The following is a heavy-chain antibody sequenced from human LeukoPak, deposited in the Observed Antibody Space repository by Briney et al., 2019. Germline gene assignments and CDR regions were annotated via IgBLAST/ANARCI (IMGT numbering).Heavy chain of an antibody. D-gene: IGHD3-22*01. CDR1: GYTFTSYG. Sequence: ASVKVSCKASGYTFTSYGISGVRQAPGQGLEWMGWISAYNGNTNYAQKLQGRVTMTTDTSTSTAYMELRSLRSDDTAVYYCARDDSSGHDPVPFDYWGQGTLVTVSS. CDR3: ARDDSSGHDPVPFDY. J-gene: IGHJ4*02. V-gene: IGHV1-18*01. CDR2: ISAYNGNT.